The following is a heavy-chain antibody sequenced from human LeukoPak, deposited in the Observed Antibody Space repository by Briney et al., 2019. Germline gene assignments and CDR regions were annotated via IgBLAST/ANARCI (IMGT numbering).Heavy chain of an antibody. V-gene: IGHV1-2*02. CDR2: INPNSGAT. Sequence: ASVKVSCKASGYTFTGYYLHWVRQAPGQGLEWMGWINPNSGATDYAQNFQGRVTMARDTSITTAYMEFTSLGSDDTAVYYCARGRTMDGSTPPFEIWGQGTMVTVSS. CDR1: GYTFTGYY. D-gene: IGHD4/OR15-4a*01. J-gene: IGHJ3*02. CDR3: ARGRTMDGSTPPFEI.